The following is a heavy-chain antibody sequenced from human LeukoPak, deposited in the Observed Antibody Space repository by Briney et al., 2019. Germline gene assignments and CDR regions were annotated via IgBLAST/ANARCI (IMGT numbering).Heavy chain of an antibody. CDR3: ARSQLGRSHLPEQFDP. Sequence: GGSLRLSCAASGFIVSSNYMNWVRQAPGKGLEWVSVIYTGGSTYYADSVKGRFTISRDNSKNTLYLQMNSLRAEDTAVCYCARSQLGRSHLPEQFDPWGQGTLVTVSP. CDR1: GFIVSSNY. J-gene: IGHJ5*02. V-gene: IGHV3-53*01. CDR2: IYTGGST. D-gene: IGHD1-1*01.